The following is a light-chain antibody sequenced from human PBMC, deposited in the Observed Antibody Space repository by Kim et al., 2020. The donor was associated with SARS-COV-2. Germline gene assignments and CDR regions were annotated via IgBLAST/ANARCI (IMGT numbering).Light chain of an antibody. V-gene: IGLV3-1*01. CDR3: PAWDSSTVV. CDR2: QDS. J-gene: IGLJ2*01. Sequence: SYGLTQPPSVSVSPGQTASITCSGDKLGDKYACLYQQKPGQSPVLVIYQDSKRPSGIPERFSGSNSGNTATLTISGTQAMDEADYYCPAWDSSTVVFGGG. CDR1: KLGDKY.